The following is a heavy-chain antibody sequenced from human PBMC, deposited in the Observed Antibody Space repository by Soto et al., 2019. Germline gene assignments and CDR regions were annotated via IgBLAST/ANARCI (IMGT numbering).Heavy chain of an antibody. D-gene: IGHD6-19*01. V-gene: IGHV3-15*01. CDR1: GLTFSNAW. CDR2: IKNKADGGTS. J-gene: IGHJ3*02. Sequence: EVQLVESGGGLVKPGGSLRISCSASGLTFSNAWMDWVRQAPGKGLEWVGRIKNKADGGTSDYPAPVKGRFTISRDDSENTMYLQRDSLETEDTAVYYCTTEMRHSNGWYVAVDIWVQGTVVTVSS. CDR3: TTEMRHSNGWYVAVDI.